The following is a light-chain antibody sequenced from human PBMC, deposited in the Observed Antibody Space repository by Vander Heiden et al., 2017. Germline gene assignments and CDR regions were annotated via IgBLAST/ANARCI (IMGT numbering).Light chain of an antibody. CDR2: GAS. CDR3: QQDGSSSWT. V-gene: IGKV3-20*01. CDR1: QSVRSSY. Sequence: EVVLTQSPGTLSLPPGERATLSCRASQSVRSSYLAWYQQKPGQAPRLLIYGASSRATGIPDRFSGSGSGTDFTLTISRLEPEDFAVYYCQQDGSSSWTFGQRTKVEIK. J-gene: IGKJ1*01.